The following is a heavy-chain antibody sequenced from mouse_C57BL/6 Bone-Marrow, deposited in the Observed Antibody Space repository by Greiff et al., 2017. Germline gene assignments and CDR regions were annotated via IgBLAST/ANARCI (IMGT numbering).Heavy chain of an antibody. CDR3: AGYYAMDD. Sequence: QVQLQQSGPELVRPGASVKISCKAPGYTFTSHSLQWVRQRPGQGLEWIGEIFPGSGSTYSNEKFKGKATLTVDTSSRTAYLQLTSLTSEDAAVYFCAGYYAMDDWGKGTSVTVSS. CDR1: GYTFTSHS. V-gene: IGHV1-56*01. J-gene: IGHJ4*01. CDR2: IFPGSGST.